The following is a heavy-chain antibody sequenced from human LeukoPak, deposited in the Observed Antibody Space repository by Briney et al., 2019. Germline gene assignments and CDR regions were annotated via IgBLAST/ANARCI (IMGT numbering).Heavy chain of an antibody. CDR1: GFTFSIYS. V-gene: IGHV3-48*01. CDR2: VSSTSSRM. Sequence: GGSLRLSCAASGFTFSIYSMAWVRQAPGKGLEWVSYVSSTSSRMNYADSVKGRFTISRDNSKNTLYLQMNSLRAEDTAVYYCAKDDAVSLFDYWGQGPLVTVSS. D-gene: IGHD6-19*01. CDR3: AKDDAVSLFDY. J-gene: IGHJ4*02.